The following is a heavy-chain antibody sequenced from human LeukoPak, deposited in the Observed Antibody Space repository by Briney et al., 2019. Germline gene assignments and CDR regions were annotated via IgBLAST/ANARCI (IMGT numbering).Heavy chain of an antibody. CDR1: GFTFSRYA. D-gene: IGHD3-10*01. Sequence: PGGSLRLSCAASGFTFSRYAVHWVRQAPGKGLEYVSAITSNGGTTYYANSVRGRFTISRDNPKNTLYLQMGSLRAEDMAVYYCARVDDSGSFDPWGQGTLVIVSS. V-gene: IGHV3-64*01. CDR2: ITSNGGTT. J-gene: IGHJ5*02. CDR3: ARVDDSGSFDP.